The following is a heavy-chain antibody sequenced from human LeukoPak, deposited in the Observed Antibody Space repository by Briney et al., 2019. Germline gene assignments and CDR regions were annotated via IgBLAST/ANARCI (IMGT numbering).Heavy chain of an antibody. CDR2: IYHSGST. J-gene: IGHJ5*02. CDR3: ARGVADHYDFWSGYSQEPNWFDP. D-gene: IGHD3-3*01. V-gene: IGHV4-30-2*01. CDR1: GGAISRGGYS. Sequence: PSQTLSLTCAVSGGAISRGGYSWSWIRQPPGKGLEWIGYIYHSGSTYYNPSLKSRVTVSVDRSKNQFSLRLRSVTAADTAVYYCARGVADHYDFWSGYSQEPNWFDPWGQGTLVTVSS.